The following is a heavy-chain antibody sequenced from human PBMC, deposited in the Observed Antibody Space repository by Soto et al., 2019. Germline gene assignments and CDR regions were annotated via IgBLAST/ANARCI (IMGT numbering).Heavy chain of an antibody. D-gene: IGHD1-1*01. CDR3: ARGVTTRVQKFDY. J-gene: IGHJ4*02. CDR2: INHSGST. V-gene: IGHV4-34*01. Sequence: QVPLQQWGAGLLKPSETLSLTCAVYGGSFSGYYWSWIRQPPGKGLEWIGEINHSGSTNYNPSLKSRVTISVDTSKNQFSLKLSSVTAADTAVYYCARGVTTRVQKFDYWGQGTLVTVSS. CDR1: GGSFSGYY.